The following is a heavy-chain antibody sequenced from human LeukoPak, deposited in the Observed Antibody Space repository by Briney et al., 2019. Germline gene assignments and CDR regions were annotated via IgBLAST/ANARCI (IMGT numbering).Heavy chain of an antibody. CDR1: GYTFSDYS. CDR2: ISSSGTYI. Sequence: GGSLRLSCAASGYTFSDYSVNWVRQVPGKGLEWVSSISSSGTYIYYADSVKGRFTISRDNAKNSLFLQMNSLRAEDTAVYYCARGPLVVVVAATEYWFDPWGQGTLVTVSS. J-gene: IGHJ5*02. D-gene: IGHD2-15*01. V-gene: IGHV3-21*01. CDR3: ARGPLVVVVAATEYWFDP.